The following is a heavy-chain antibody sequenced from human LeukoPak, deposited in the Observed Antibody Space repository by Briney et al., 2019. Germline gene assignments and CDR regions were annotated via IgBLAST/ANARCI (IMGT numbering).Heavy chain of an antibody. CDR1: GGSISSSSFH. J-gene: IGHJ4*02. V-gene: IGHV4-39*01. Sequence: PSETLSLTCTVSGGSISSSSFHWGWIRQPPGKGLEWIGTIYYTGSTYYNPSLKSRVTIFVDTSKNQFSLKLSSVTAADTAVYYCARHLFYVRNFDYWGQRTLVTVSS. CDR3: ARHLFYVRNFDY. CDR2: IYYTGST. D-gene: IGHD3-10*02.